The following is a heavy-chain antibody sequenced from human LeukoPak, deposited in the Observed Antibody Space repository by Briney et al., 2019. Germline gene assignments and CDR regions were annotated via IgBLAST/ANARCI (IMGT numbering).Heavy chain of an antibody. J-gene: IGHJ4*02. D-gene: IGHD3-10*01. CDR3: ARDRYYYGSGSYPLDY. Sequence: SETLSLTCTVSGGSISSYYWSWIRQPAGKGLEWIGRIYTSGSTNYNPSLKSRVTMSVDTSKNQFSLKLSPVTAADTAVYYCARDRYYYGSGSYPLDYWGQGTLVTVSS. CDR1: GGSISSYY. CDR2: IYTSGST. V-gene: IGHV4-4*07.